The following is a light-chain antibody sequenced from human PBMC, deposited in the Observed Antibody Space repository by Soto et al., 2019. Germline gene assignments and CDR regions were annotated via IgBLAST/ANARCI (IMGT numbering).Light chain of an antibody. Sequence: DIQMTQSPSSLSPSVGDRVTITCRASRSISDWLAWYQQKPGKAPELLIFDASNLKSGVSSRFSGSGSGTEFTLTISRLQPDDVATYYCQQYENLPTFGQGTRLEIK. CDR1: RSISDW. CDR3: QQYENLPT. CDR2: DAS. J-gene: IGKJ5*01. V-gene: IGKV1-5*01.